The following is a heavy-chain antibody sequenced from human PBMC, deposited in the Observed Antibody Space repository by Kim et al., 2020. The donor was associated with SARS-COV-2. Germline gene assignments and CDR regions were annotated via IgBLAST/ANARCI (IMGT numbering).Heavy chain of an antibody. V-gene: IGHV1-24*01. J-gene: IGHJ5*02. Sequence: AQKFQGRVTMTEDTSPDTAYMELSSLRSEDTAVYYCATGAAAGKSNWFDPWGQGTLVTVSS. CDR3: ATGAAAGKSNWFDP. D-gene: IGHD6-13*01.